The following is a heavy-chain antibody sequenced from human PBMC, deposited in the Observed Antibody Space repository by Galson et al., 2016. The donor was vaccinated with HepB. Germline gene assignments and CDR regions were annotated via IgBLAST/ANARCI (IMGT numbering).Heavy chain of an antibody. D-gene: IGHD2-2*02. J-gene: IGHJ3*02. CDR3: ARRDNTEEAFDI. CDR1: GGSISSGDYS. Sequence: TLSLTCDVSGGSISSGDYSWNWIRQAPGKGLEWIAYIYHTGKTYYNPSLKSRVTISIDTSKNQFYLKLNSVIAADTAMYYCARRDNTEEAFDIWGQGAMVTVSS. CDR2: IYHTGKT. V-gene: IGHV4-30-2*01.